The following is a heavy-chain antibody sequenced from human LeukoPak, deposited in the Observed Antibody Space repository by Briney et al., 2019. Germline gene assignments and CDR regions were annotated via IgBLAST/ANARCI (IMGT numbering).Heavy chain of an antibody. CDR2: IYYRGST. D-gene: IGHD3-22*01. CDR3: ARLSGYSSGHYYSDY. V-gene: IGHV4-59*01. J-gene: IGHJ4*02. Sequence: SETLSLTCTVSGGSISSDYWSWIRQPPGKGLEWIGYIYYRGSTNYNPSLKSRVTISVDTSKNQFTLKLSSVTAADTAVYYCARLSGYSSGHYYSDYWGQGTLVTVSS. CDR1: GGSISSDY.